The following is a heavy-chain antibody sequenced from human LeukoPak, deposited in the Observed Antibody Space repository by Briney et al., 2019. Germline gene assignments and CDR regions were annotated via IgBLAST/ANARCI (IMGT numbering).Heavy chain of an antibody. CDR3: ARPHIWRTDNRPFDY. V-gene: IGHV1-3*01. CDR1: GYTFTSYA. J-gene: IGHJ4*02. CDR2: INAGNGNT. Sequence: ASVKVSCKASGYTFTSYAIHWVRQAPGQRLEWMGWINAGNGNTKYSQKFQGRVTITRDTSASTAYMELSSLRSDDTAVYYCARPHIWRTDNRPFDYWGQGTLVTVSS. D-gene: IGHD3-22*01.